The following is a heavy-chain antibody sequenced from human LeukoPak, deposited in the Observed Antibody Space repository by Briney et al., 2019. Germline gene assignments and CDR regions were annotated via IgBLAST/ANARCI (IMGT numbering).Heavy chain of an antibody. D-gene: IGHD3-22*01. V-gene: IGHV3-7*01. Sequence: GGSLRLSRAASGFTFSSYWMSWVRQAPGKGLEWVANIKQDGSEKYYVDSVKGRFTISRDNAKNSLYLQMNSLRAEDTAVYYCARDRYYYDSSGYRPIWGQGTMVTVSS. CDR3: ARDRYYYDSSGYRPI. CDR2: IKQDGSEK. J-gene: IGHJ3*02. CDR1: GFTFSSYW.